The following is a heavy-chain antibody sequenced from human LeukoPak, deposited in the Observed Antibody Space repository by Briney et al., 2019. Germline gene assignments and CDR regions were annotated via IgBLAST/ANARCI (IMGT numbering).Heavy chain of an antibody. CDR3: AKPYVAYGDYEGPSYYYGMDV. V-gene: IGHV3-30*18. CDR2: ISYDGSNK. D-gene: IGHD4-17*01. Sequence: GGSLRLSCAASGFTFSTYGMHWVRQAPGKGLEWGAVISYDGSNKYYADSVKGRFTLSRDNSKNKLYLQMTSLRAEDTAVYYCAKPYVAYGDYEGPSYYYGMDVWGQGTTVTVSS. CDR1: GFTFSTYG. J-gene: IGHJ6*02.